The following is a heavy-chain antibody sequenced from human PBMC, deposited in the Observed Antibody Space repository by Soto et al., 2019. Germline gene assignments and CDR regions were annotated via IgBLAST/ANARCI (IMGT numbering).Heavy chain of an antibody. Sequence: EVHLLESGGGLVQPGGSLRLSCAASGFTFSSYAMSWVRQAPGKGLEWVSTISGSGGSTYYADSVQGRFTISRDNSKNTLYLQMNSLRGEDTAVYYCEKESSSSLYYFDYWGQGTLVTVSS. CDR3: EKESSSSLYYFDY. D-gene: IGHD6-6*01. CDR2: ISGSGGST. CDR1: GFTFSSYA. V-gene: IGHV3-23*01. J-gene: IGHJ4*02.